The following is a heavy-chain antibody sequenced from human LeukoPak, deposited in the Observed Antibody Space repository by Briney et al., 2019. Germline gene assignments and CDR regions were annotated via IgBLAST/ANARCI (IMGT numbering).Heavy chain of an antibody. D-gene: IGHD6-13*01. V-gene: IGHV4-38-2*02. CDR3: ARDGYSSSRGNFDY. CDR2: IYHSGST. J-gene: IGHJ4*02. CDR1: GYSISSGYY. Sequence: SETLSLTCTVSGYSISSGYYWGWIRQPPGKGLEWIGSIYHSGSTYYNPSLKSRVTISVDTSKNQFSLKLSSVTAADTAVYYCARDGYSSSRGNFDYWGQGTLVTVSS.